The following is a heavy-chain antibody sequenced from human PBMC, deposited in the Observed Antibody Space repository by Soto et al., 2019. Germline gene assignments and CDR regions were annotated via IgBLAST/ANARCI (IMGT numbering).Heavy chain of an antibody. V-gene: IGHV6-1*01. J-gene: IGHJ6*01. CDR2: TYYRSKWYS. Sequence: PSQTLSLTCAISGYSVSSNRSSRNCFRQYPSRGLEWLGRTYYRSKWYSDYAVSVKSRITINPDTSKNQFSLQLNSVTPEDTAVYYCARAVSNGPQWLAYYYYYVMEVWVQGTTVTGTS. CDR1: GYSVSSNRSS. CDR3: ARAVSNGPQWLAYYYYYVMEV. D-gene: IGHD6-19*01.